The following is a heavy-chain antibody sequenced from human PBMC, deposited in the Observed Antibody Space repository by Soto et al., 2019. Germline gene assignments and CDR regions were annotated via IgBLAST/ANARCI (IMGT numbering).Heavy chain of an antibody. CDR1: GFTFSSYS. CDR3: AKDRLKGYDSRAPPGY. D-gene: IGHD3-22*01. CDR2: ISSSSSYI. Sequence: VGSLRLSYAASGFTFSSYSMNWVRQAPGKGLEWVSSISSSSSYIYYADSVKGRFTISRDNAKNSLYLQMNSLRAEDTAVYYCAKDRLKGYDSRAPPGYWGQGTLVTVSS. V-gene: IGHV3-21*04. J-gene: IGHJ4*02.